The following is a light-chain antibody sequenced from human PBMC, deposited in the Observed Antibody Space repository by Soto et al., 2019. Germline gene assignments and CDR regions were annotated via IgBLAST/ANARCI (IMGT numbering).Light chain of an antibody. CDR1: QTTNTW. CDR3: QQYISYPYT. CDR2: DAS. V-gene: IGKV1-5*01. J-gene: IGKJ2*01. Sequence: GDRVTITCRASQTTNTWLAWYQQKPGTAPKLLIYDASSLEGGVPSRFSASGSGTEFTLTISSLQPGDLATYYCQQYISYPYTFGQGTKVEI.